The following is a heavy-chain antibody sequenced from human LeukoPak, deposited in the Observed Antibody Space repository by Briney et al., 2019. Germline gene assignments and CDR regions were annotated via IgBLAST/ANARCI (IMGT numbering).Heavy chain of an antibody. J-gene: IGHJ5*02. D-gene: IGHD6-6*01. CDR2: IRYDGSNK. CDR3: ARDIYSSSSGNWFDP. Sequence: PGGSLRLSCAASGFTFSSYGMHWVRQAPGKGLEWVAFIRYDGSNKYYADSVKGRFTISRDNSKNTLYLQMNSLRAADTAVYYCARDIYSSSSGNWFDPWGQGTLVTVSS. V-gene: IGHV3-30*02. CDR1: GFTFSSYG.